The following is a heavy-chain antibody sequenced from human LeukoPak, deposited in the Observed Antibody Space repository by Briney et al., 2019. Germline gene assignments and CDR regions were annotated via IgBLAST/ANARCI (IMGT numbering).Heavy chain of an antibody. D-gene: IGHD6-13*01. CDR2: IIPIFGTA. CDR3: ARDGASSSWLYYYYMDV. Sequence: SVKVSCKASGGTFSNYGISWVRQAPGQGLEWMGGIIPIFGTANYAQKFQGRVTITADKSTSTAYMELSSLRSEDTAVYYCARDGASSSWLYYYYMDVWGKGTTVTVSS. CDR1: GGTFSNYG. V-gene: IGHV1-69*06. J-gene: IGHJ6*03.